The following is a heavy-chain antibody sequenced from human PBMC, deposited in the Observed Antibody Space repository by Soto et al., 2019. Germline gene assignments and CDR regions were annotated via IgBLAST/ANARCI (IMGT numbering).Heavy chain of an antibody. J-gene: IGHJ6*02. D-gene: IGHD1-26*01. CDR3: VRDLTSCTSARCYSYYYGMDV. CDR2: INSDGSRT. Sequence: EVQLVESGGGLVQPGGSLRLSCTASGFNLSSYRTHWVRQVPGRGLVWVSRINSDGSRTSYADSVKGRFTISRDNAKNTVDLQMNSLRAEDTAVYYCVRDLTSCTSARCYSYYYGMDVWGQGTTVTVSS. CDR1: GFNLSSYR. V-gene: IGHV3-74*01.